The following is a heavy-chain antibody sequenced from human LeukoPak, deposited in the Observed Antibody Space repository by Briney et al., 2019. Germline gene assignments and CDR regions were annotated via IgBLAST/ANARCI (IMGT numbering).Heavy chain of an antibody. CDR3: AKDAGIGAGGIFEY. J-gene: IGHJ4*02. CDR1: GFTFSSYS. D-gene: IGHD6-13*01. CDR2: ISSSSSTI. Sequence: EGSLRLSCAASGFTFSSYSMNWVRQAPGKGLEWVSYISSSSSTIYYADSVKGRFTISRDNAKNSLYLQMNSLRAEDTAVYYCAKDAGIGAGGIFEYWGQGTLVTVSS. V-gene: IGHV3-48*01.